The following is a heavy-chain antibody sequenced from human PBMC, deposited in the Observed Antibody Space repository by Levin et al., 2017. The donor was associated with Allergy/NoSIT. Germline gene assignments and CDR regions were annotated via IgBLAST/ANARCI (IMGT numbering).Heavy chain of an antibody. V-gene: IGHV4-59*01. CDR3: AREATVTTGFDY. CDR2: IYYSGST. CDR1: GGSISGYY. D-gene: IGHD4-17*01. J-gene: IGHJ4*02. Sequence: TSETLSLTCTVSGGSISGYYWSWIRQPPGKGLEWIGYIYYSGSTNYNPSLKSRVTISVDTSKNQFSLKLSSVTAADTAVYYCAREATVTTGFDYWGQGTLVTVSS.